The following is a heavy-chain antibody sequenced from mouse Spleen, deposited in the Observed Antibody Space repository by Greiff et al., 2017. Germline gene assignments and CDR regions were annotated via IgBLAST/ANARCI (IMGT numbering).Heavy chain of an antibody. CDR2: ISSGGSYT. J-gene: IGHJ2*01. V-gene: IGHV5-9-1*01. CDR1: GFTFSSYA. CDR3: ARADYRYYFDY. Sequence: EVKLMESGGGLVKPGGSLKLSCAASGFTFSSYAMSWVRQTPEKRLEWVATISSGGSYTYYPDSVKGRFTISRDNAKNTLYLQMSSLRSEDTAMYYCARADYRYYFDYWGQGTTLTVSS. D-gene: IGHD2-14*01.